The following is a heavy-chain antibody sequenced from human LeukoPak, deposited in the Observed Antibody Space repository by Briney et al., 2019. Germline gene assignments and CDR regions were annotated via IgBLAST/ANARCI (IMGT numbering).Heavy chain of an antibody. J-gene: IGHJ4*02. CDR2: IYYSGST. V-gene: IGHV4-59*11. CDR3: ARGRLAYSDY. D-gene: IGHD2-21*01. CDR1: GGSISSHY. Sequence: SETLSLTCTVSGGSISSHYWSWLRQPPGKGLEWIGYIYYSGSTNYNPSLKSRVTISVDTSKNQFSLKLSSVTAADTAVYYCARGRLAYSDYWGQGTLVTVSS.